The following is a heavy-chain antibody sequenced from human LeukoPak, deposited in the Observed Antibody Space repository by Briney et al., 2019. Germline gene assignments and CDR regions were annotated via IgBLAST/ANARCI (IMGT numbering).Heavy chain of an antibody. CDR3: ARDRHYYDSSGYYDY. J-gene: IGHJ4*02. V-gene: IGHV1-2*02. Sequence: GASVKVSCKASGYTFTGYYMHWVRQAPGQGLEWMGWINPNSGGTNYAQKFQGSVTMTRDTSISTAYMELSRLRSDDTAVYYCARDRHYYDSSGYYDYWGQGTLVTVSS. D-gene: IGHD3-22*01. CDR1: GYTFTGYY. CDR2: INPNSGGT.